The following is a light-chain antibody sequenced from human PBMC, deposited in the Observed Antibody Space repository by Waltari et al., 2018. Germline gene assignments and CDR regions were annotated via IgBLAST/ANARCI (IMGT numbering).Light chain of an antibody. Sequence: QSALTQPASVSGSPGQSITISCTGPSGDVGGYDYVSWYQHHPGKAPKLVIYDVTNRPSGISDRFSGSKSGTTASLSISGLQAEDEADYFCSSWTTSDTRKVIFGGGTKLTVL. V-gene: IGLV2-14*03. CDR3: SSWTTSDTRKVI. CDR2: DVT. J-gene: IGLJ2*01. CDR1: SGDVGGYDY.